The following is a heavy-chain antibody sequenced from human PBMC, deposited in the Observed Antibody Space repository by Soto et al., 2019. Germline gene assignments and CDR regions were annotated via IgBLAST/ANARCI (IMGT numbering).Heavy chain of an antibody. CDR1: GFTFSSYA. D-gene: IGHD5-18*01. CDR3: PGGYSSDYYYYYGMDV. V-gene: IGHV3-23*01. Sequence: PGGSLRLSCAASGFTFSSYAMSWVRQAPGKGLEWVSAISGSGGSTYYADSVKGRFTISRDNSKNTLYLQMNSLRVEDTAVYYCPGGYSSDYYYYYGMDVWGQGTTVTVSS. J-gene: IGHJ6*02. CDR2: ISGSGGST.